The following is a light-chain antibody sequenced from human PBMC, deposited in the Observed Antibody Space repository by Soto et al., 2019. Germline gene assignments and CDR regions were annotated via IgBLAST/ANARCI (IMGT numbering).Light chain of an antibody. CDR2: GAY. J-gene: IGKJ1*01. Sequence: EIVMTQSPSTVSVSPVERSTLSFRASQNVNSNLAWYQQKPGQPPRLLIYGAYTRATGVPARFSGSGSGTEFTLTVNSLQSEDFAVYYCLQRSDWRTFGRGTKVDIK. V-gene: IGKV3-15*01. CDR3: LQRSDWRT. CDR1: QNVNSN.